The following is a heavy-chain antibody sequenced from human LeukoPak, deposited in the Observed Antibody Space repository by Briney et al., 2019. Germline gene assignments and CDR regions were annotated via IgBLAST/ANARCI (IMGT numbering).Heavy chain of an antibody. V-gene: IGHV3-7*01. CDR3: ARGRGGLLWFGEFNS. J-gene: IGHJ4*02. Sequence: PGGSLRLSCAASEFSLSTYWMSWVRQAPGKGLEWVANIKQDGSEQYYGDSVKGRFTISRDNANNSLYLQMNSLRAEDTAVYYCARGRGGLLWFGEFNSWGQGTLVTVSS. CDR1: EFSLSTYW. CDR2: IKQDGSEQ. D-gene: IGHD3-10*01.